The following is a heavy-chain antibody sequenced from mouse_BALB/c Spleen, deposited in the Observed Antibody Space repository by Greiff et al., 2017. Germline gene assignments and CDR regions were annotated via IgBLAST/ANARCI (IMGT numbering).Heavy chain of an antibody. CDR3: ARDVIRDY. V-gene: IGHV1-4*02. CDR2: INPSSGYT. J-gene: IGHJ2*01. Sequence: QVQLKESAAELARPGASVKMSCKASGYTFTSYTMHWVKQRPGQGLEWIGYINPSSGYTEYNQKFKDKTTLTADKSSSTAYMQLSSLTSEDSAVYYCARDVIRDYWGQGTTLTVSS. CDR1: GYTFTSYT. D-gene: IGHD2-4*01.